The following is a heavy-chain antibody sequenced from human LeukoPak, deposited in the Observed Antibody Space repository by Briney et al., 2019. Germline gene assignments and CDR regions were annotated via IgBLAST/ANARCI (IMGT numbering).Heavy chain of an antibody. CDR1: GGSFSGYY. J-gene: IGHJ4*02. D-gene: IGHD1-26*01. CDR2: IHHGGST. Sequence: SSETLSLTCAVYGGSFSGYYWSWIRQPPGKGLEWIGEIHHGGSTNYNPSLKSRVTISVYTSKNQFSLELNSVTAADTAVYYCASSWVRPPPLYLWGQGTLVTVSS. CDR3: ASSWVRPPPLYL. V-gene: IGHV4-34*01.